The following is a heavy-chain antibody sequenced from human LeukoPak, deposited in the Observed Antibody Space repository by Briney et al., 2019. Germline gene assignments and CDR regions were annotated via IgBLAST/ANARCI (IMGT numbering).Heavy chain of an antibody. CDR2: ISGSGSII. J-gene: IGHJ6*04. Sequence: PGGSLRLSCAASGFTFSSYEMNWVRQAPGKGLEWISYISGSGSIIYYADSVKGRFTISRDNAKNLLYLQMNSLRAEDTAVYYCAELGITMIGGVWGKGTTVTISS. CDR3: AELGITMIGGV. V-gene: IGHV3-48*03. CDR1: GFTFSSYE. D-gene: IGHD3-10*02.